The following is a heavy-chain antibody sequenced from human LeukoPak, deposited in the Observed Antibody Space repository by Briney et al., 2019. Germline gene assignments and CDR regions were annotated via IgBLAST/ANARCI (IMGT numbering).Heavy chain of an antibody. J-gene: IGHJ4*02. V-gene: IGHV1-2*02. CDR3: ARGLWGAYYFDY. CDR1: GYTFTGYY. Sequence: ASVKVSCKASGYTFTGYYMHWVRQVPGQGLEWMGWINPNSGGTNYAQKFQGRVTMTRDTSISTAYMEVSRLRSDDTAVYYCARGLWGAYYFDYWGQGTLVTVSS. CDR2: INPNSGGT. D-gene: IGHD3-16*01.